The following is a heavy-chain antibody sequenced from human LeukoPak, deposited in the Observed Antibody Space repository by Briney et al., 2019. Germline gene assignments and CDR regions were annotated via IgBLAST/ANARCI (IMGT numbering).Heavy chain of an antibody. CDR3: AKGGYFAFET. V-gene: IGHV3-23*01. D-gene: IGHD2-2*03. J-gene: IGHJ3*02. Sequence: GGSLRLSCAASGFTFSTYDMQWVRQAPGKGLEWVSGINRSGRTDYTDSVKGRFTISRDNSKNTLYLQMNSLRAEDTAVYYCAKGGYFAFETWGQGTMVAVSS. CDR2: INRSGRT. CDR1: GFTFSTYD.